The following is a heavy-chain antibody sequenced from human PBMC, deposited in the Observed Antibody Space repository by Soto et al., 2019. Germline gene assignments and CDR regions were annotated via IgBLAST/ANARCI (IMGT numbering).Heavy chain of an antibody. D-gene: IGHD1-1*01. CDR1: GYTFTSYY. Sequence: ASVKVSCKASGYTFTSYYMHWVRQTPGQGLEWVGIINPSGGSTSYAQKFQGRVTMTRDTSTSTVYMELSSLRSEDTAVYYCARETNILQSLGYWGQGILVTVSS. J-gene: IGHJ4*02. CDR3: ARETNILQSLGY. V-gene: IGHV1-46*03. CDR2: INPSGGST.